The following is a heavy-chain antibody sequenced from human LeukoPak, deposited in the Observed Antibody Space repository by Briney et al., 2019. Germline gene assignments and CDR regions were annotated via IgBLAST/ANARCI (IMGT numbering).Heavy chain of an antibody. J-gene: IGHJ4*02. Sequence: QTGGSLRLSCAASGFTFSTYALSWVRQAPGKGLEWVSAISGSGGSTYYADSVKGRFTISRDNSKNTLYLQLNSLRPEDTAVYYCARIPRYSNSPFDYWGQGTLVTVSS. V-gene: IGHV3-23*01. CDR2: ISGSGGST. D-gene: IGHD1-26*01. CDR1: GFTFSTYA. CDR3: ARIPRYSNSPFDY.